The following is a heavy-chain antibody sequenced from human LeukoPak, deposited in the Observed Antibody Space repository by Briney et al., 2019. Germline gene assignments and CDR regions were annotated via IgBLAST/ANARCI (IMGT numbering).Heavy chain of an antibody. CDR2: IYYSGST. D-gene: IGHD3-9*01. CDR3: ASIRRGYDILTGYYVPPLFDY. V-gene: IGHV4-59*07. J-gene: IGHJ4*02. CDR1: GGSISSYY. Sequence: SDTLSLTCTVSGGSISSYYWSWIRQPPGKGLEWIGYIYYSGSTNYNPSLKSRVTISVDTSKNQFSLKLSSVTAADTAVYYCASIRRGYDILTGYYVPPLFDYWGQGTLVTVFS.